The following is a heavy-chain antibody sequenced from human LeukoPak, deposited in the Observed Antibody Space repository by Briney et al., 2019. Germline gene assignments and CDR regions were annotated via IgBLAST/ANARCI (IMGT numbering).Heavy chain of an antibody. Sequence: ASVKVSCKASGYTFTGYYMHWVRPAPGQGLAWMGWMNPNSGNTGYAQKFQGRVTMTRNTSISTAYMELSSLRSEDTAVYYCARTYSSSWYFDYYYGMDVWGQGTTVTVSS. CDR1: GYTFTGYY. CDR2: MNPNSGNT. D-gene: IGHD6-13*01. V-gene: IGHV1-8*02. CDR3: ARTYSSSWYFDYYYGMDV. J-gene: IGHJ6*02.